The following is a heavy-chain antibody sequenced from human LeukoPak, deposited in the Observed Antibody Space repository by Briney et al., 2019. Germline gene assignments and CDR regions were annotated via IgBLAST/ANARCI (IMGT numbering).Heavy chain of an antibody. CDR3: AKSGYNRFDY. J-gene: IGHJ4*02. CDR2: IYSGDTT. D-gene: IGHD5-24*01. CDR1: GFTVSSYY. V-gene: IGHV3-53*01. Sequence: GGSLRLSCAASGFTVSSYYMSWVRQAPGKGLEWVSAIYSGDTTYYADSVKGRFTVSRDNFKNTLYLQMSGLRAEDTAVYYCAKSGYNRFDYWGQGTLVTVSS.